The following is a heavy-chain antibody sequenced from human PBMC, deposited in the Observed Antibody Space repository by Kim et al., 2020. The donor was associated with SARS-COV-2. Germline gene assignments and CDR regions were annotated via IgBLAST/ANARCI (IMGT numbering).Heavy chain of an antibody. CDR1: GFTFSSYA. CDR3: AKDTAAADHYYYYGMDV. V-gene: IGHV3-23*01. Sequence: GGSLRLSCAAPGFTFSSYAMSWVRQAPGKGLEWVSAISGSGGSTYYADSVKGRFTISRDNSKNTLYLQMNSLRAEDTAVYYCAKDTAAADHYYYYGMDVWGQGTTVTVSS. CDR2: ISGSGGST. D-gene: IGHD6-13*01. J-gene: IGHJ6*02.